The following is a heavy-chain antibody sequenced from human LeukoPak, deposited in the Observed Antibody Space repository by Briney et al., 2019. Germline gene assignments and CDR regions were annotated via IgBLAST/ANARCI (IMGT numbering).Heavy chain of an antibody. J-gene: IGHJ5*02. V-gene: IGHV3-23*01. CDR1: GFTFSSYA. CDR3: AASHYYYASGRVT. D-gene: IGHD3-10*01. CDR2: ISGSGGST. Sequence: GGSLRLSCAASGFTFSSYAMSWVRQAPGKGLEWVSAISGSGGSTYYADSVKGRFTISRDNSKNTLYLLMNSLRAEDTAVYYCAASHYYYASGRVTWGQGTLVTVSS.